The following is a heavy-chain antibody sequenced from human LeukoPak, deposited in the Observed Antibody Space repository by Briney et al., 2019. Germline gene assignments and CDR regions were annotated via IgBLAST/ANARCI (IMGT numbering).Heavy chain of an antibody. J-gene: IGHJ4*02. CDR2: ISSSSSYI. D-gene: IGHD5-12*01. V-gene: IGHV3-21*01. Sequence: GGSLRLSCAASGFTFSSYSMNWVRQAPGKGLEWVSSISSSSSYIYYADSVKGRFTISRDNAKNSLYLQMNSLRAEDTAVYHCARDGVATTDYWGQGTLVTVSS. CDR3: ARDGVATTDY. CDR1: GFTFSSYS.